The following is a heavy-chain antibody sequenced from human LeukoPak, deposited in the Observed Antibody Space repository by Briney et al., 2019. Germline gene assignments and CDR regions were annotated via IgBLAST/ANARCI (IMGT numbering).Heavy chain of an antibody. CDR3: ARHAGSGWYGVDY. V-gene: IGHV4-39*01. J-gene: IGHJ4*02. CDR1: GGSISSSSYY. D-gene: IGHD6-19*01. Sequence: SETLSLTCTVSGGSISSSSYYRGWLRQPPGRGLEWIGSIYYSGSTYYNPSLKSRVTISVDTSKNQFSLKLSSVTAADTAVYYCARHAGSGWYGVDYWGQGTLVTVSS. CDR2: IYYSGST.